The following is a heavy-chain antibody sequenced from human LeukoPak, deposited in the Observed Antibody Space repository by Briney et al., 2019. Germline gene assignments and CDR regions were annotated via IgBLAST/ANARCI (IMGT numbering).Heavy chain of an antibody. Sequence: GGSLRLSCAASGFTFSSYWMHWVRQAPGKGLVWVSRINTDGSDTNYADSMKGRFTISRDNAKNTLYLQMNSLGPEDTAVYYCARVGLQYYGSGSYYNYWGQGTLVTVSS. J-gene: IGHJ4*02. CDR1: GFTFSSYW. V-gene: IGHV3-74*01. CDR3: ARVGLQYYGSGSYYNY. CDR2: INTDGSDT. D-gene: IGHD3-10*01.